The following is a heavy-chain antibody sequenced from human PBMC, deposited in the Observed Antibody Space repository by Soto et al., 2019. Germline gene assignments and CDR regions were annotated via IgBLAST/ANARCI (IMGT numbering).Heavy chain of an antibody. D-gene: IGHD3-3*01. Sequence: ASVKVSCKASGYTFTSYGISWVRQAPGQGLEWMGWISAYNANTNYAQKLQGRVTMTTDTSTSTAYMELRSLRSDDTAVYYCARESGLDDFWSGYYSWGYYYYGMDVWGQGTTVTVSS. CDR3: ARESGLDDFWSGYYSWGYYYYGMDV. V-gene: IGHV1-18*04. CDR1: GYTFTSYG. J-gene: IGHJ6*02. CDR2: ISAYNANT.